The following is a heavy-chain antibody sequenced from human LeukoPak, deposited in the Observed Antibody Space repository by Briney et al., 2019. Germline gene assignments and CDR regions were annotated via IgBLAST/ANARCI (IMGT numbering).Heavy chain of an antibody. D-gene: IGHD6-19*01. J-gene: IGHJ4*02. Sequence: GGSLRLSCTASGFGFDAYTMHWVRQAPGKGLEWVSLITWDGGTSYYGDSVKGRFSISRDNNKNSLYLQMNSLRTEDTAVYYCAKTLISGWDPYDYWGQGTLVTVSS. CDR2: ITWDGGTS. CDR3: AKTLISGWDPYDY. V-gene: IGHV3-43*01. CDR1: GFGFDAYT.